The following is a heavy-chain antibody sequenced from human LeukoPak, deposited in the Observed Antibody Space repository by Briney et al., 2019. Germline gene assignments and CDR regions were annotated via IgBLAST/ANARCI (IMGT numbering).Heavy chain of an antibody. CDR1: GYTFTSYG. D-gene: IGHD3-10*01. V-gene: IGHV1-18*01. J-gene: IGHJ4*02. CDR2: ISAYNGNT. CDR3: AREAYNGDYYGSGSYYKSYPFDY. Sequence: ASVKVSCKASGYTFTSYGISWVRQAPGQGLEWMGWISAYNGNTKYAQKFQGRVTMTRDTSTSTVYMELSSLRSEDTAVYYCAREAYNGDYYGSGSYYKSYPFDYWGQGTLVTVSS.